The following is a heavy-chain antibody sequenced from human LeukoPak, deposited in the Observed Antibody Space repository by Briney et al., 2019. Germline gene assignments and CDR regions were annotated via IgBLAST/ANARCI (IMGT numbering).Heavy chain of an antibody. J-gene: IGHJ1*01. CDR1: LGFLSGYF. D-gene: IGHD5-12*01. V-gene: IGHV4-34*01. CDR3: ARVGRVSRGY. Sequence: SEGLSHTRVVNLGFLSGYFWGGIRPPPGRGREWVGEIHNSGSKNYNPSLKHRVTKPVDTSKNQIALKLSSGTGAVTPGEYCARVGRVSRGYGGEGTLLTLPS. CDR2: IHNSGSK.